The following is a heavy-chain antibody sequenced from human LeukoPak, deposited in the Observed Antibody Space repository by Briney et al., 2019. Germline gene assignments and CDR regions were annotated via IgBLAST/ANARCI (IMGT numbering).Heavy chain of an antibody. CDR3: ARERGNYMDV. V-gene: IGHV3-21*01. J-gene: IGHJ6*03. D-gene: IGHD1-26*01. CDR1: GFTFMIYS. Sequence: PGGSLRLSCAASGFTFMIYSMNWVRQAPGKGLEWVSSISSSSYIYYADSVKGRFTISRDNAKNSLYLQMNSLRAEDTAVYYCARERGNYMDVWGKGTTVTVSS. CDR2: ISSSSYI.